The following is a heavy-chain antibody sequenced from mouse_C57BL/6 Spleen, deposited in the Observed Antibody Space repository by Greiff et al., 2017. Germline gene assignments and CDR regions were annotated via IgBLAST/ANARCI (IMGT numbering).Heavy chain of an antibody. CDR1: GFSLTSYG. V-gene: IGHV2-5*01. D-gene: IGHD1-1*01. J-gene: IGHJ1*03. CDR2: IWRGGST. Sequence: VQLQQSGPGLVQPSQSLSITCTVSGFSLTSYGVHWVRQSPGKGLEWLGVIWRGGSTDYNAAFMSRLSITKDNSKSQVFFKMNSLQADDTAIYYCAKHPRYGSSSWYFDVWGTGTTVTVSS. CDR3: AKHPRYGSSSWYFDV.